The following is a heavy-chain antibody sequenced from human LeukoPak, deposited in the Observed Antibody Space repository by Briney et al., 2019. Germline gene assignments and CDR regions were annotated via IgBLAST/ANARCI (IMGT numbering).Heavy chain of an antibody. V-gene: IGHV3-33*01. CDR1: GFTFSSYG. D-gene: IGHD4-17*01. CDR3: AREVDYGDYFDY. Sequence: GRSLRLSCAASGFTFSSYGMHWVRQAPGKGLEWVAVIWYDGTNTYYADSVKGRFTISRDNAKNSLYLQMNSLRAEDTAVYYCAREVDYGDYFDYWGQGTLVTVSS. J-gene: IGHJ4*02. CDR2: IWYDGTNT.